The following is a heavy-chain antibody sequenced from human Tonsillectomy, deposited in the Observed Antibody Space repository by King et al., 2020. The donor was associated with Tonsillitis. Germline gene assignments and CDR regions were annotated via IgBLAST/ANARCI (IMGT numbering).Heavy chain of an antibody. CDR2: IVVGSGNT. V-gene: IGHV1-58*03. CDR3: AAGDQEGYYGMDV. J-gene: IGHJ6*02. Sequence: QLVQSGPEVKKPGTSVKVSCKASGFTFTRSAVQWVRQARGQRLEWIGWIVVGSGNTNYAKKFQEKVTITRDMSTSTAYMELSSLRSEDTAVYYCAAGDQEGYYGMDVWGQGTTVTVSS. CDR1: GFTFTRSA.